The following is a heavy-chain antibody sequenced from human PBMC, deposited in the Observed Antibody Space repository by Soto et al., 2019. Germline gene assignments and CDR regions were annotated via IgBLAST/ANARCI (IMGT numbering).Heavy chain of an antibody. Sequence: PGDSLKVSCQTSGYTFTNCWIFLVRQMPGGCLEWLGLLFPLDFYVRYSPSFEGQVTISADRSTATAFLQWRSLEASDSALYFCARIVYILQQLESWGKGNPVNVSS. V-gene: IGHV5-51*01. D-gene: IGHD6-13*01. J-gene: IGHJ5*01. CDR3: ARIVYILQQLES. CDR1: GYTFTNCW. CDR2: LFPLDFYV.